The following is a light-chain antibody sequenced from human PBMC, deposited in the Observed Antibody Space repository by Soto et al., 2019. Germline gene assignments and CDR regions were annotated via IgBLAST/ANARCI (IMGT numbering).Light chain of an antibody. J-gene: IGKJ2*01. Sequence: EIVLTQSPGTLSLSPGERATLSCRASQSVSGSYLAWYQRKPGQSPRLLIYGSSDRATGIPDRFSGSGSGTDFTLTISRVEPEDFAVYYCQQYGSSPPYTFGQGTKLEIK. CDR3: QQYGSSPPYT. CDR2: GSS. CDR1: QSVSGSY. V-gene: IGKV3-20*01.